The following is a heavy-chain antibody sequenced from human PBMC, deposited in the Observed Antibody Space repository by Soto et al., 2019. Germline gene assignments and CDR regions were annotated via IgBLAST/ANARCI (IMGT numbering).Heavy chain of an antibody. V-gene: IGHV3-30*18. CDR3: AKGRNMWSIAAIRFDP. J-gene: IGHJ5*02. Sequence: GGSLRLSCAASGFTFSSYGMHWFRQAPGKWLEWVAVISYDGSNKYYADSVKGRFTISRDNSKNTLYLQMNSLRAEDTAVYYCAKGRNMWSIAAIRFDPWGQGTLVTVSS. CDR2: ISYDGSNK. D-gene: IGHD6-6*01. CDR1: GFTFSSYG.